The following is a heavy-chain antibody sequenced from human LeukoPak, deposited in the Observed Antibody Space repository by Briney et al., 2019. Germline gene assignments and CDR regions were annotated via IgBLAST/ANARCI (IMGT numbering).Heavy chain of an antibody. CDR1: GYTFTGYY. CDR2: INPNSGGT. V-gene: IGHV1-2*02. J-gene: IGHJ6*03. CDR3: ARGRGGCSSTSCYRGAYMDV. D-gene: IGHD2-2*02. Sequence: ASVKVPCKASGYTFTGYYMHWVRQAPGQGLEWMGWINPNSGGTNYAQKFQGRVTITRNTSISTAYMELSSLRSEDTAVYYCARGRGGCSSTSCYRGAYMDVWGKGTTVTVSS.